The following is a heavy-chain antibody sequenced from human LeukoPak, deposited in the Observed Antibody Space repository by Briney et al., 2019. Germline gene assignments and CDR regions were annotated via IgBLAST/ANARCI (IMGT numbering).Heavy chain of an antibody. Sequence: GASVKVSCKVSGYTLTELSMHWVRQAPGKGLEWMGGFDPEDGETIYAQKFQGRVTMTEATTNDFAYMELSSLGSEDTAVYYCATDRRYCSSTSCPRWDVWGKGTTVTVSS. CDR1: GYTLTELS. D-gene: IGHD2-2*01. CDR3: ATDRRYCSSTSCPRWDV. J-gene: IGHJ6*04. V-gene: IGHV1-24*01. CDR2: FDPEDGET.